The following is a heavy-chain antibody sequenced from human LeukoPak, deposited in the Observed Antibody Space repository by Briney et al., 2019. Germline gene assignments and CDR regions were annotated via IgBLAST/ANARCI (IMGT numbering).Heavy chain of an antibody. Sequence: SETLSLTCAVSGGSISSGGYSWSWIRPPPGKGLEWIGYIYHSGSTYYNPSLKSRVTISVDRSKNQFSLKLSSVTAADTAVYYCARGHSKGYYFDYWGQGTLVTVSS. J-gene: IGHJ4*02. V-gene: IGHV4-30-2*01. CDR3: ARGHSKGYYFDY. CDR1: GGSISSGGYS. CDR2: IYHSGST.